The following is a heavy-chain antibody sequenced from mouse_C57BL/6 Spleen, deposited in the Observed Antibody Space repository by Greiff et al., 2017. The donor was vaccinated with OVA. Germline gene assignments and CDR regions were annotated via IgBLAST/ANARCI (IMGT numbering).Heavy chain of an antibody. CDR2: INYDGSST. CDR1: GFTFSDYY. D-gene: IGHD1-1*01. V-gene: IGHV5-16*01. J-gene: IGHJ4*01. CDR3: ARGDYYGSPYAMDY. Sequence: EVKLQESEGGLVQPGSSMKLSCTASGFTFSDYYMAWVRQVPEKGLEWVANINYDGSSTYYLDSLKSRFIISRDNAKNILYLQMSSLKSEDTATYYCARGDYYGSPYAMDYWGQGTSVTVSS.